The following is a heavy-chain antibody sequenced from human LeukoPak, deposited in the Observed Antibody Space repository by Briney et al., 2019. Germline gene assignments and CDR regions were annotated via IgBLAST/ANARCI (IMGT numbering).Heavy chain of an antibody. J-gene: IGHJ6*02. D-gene: IGHD3-16*01. V-gene: IGHV3-30-3*01. CDR1: GFTFSSYA. CDR2: ISYDGSNK. Sequence: GRSLRLSCAASGFTFSSYAMHWVRQAPGKGLEWVAVISYDGSNKYYADSVKGRFTISRDNSKNTLYLQMSSLRAEDTAVYYCARDLGTFYYYYGMDVWGQGTTVTVSS. CDR3: ARDLGTFYYYYGMDV.